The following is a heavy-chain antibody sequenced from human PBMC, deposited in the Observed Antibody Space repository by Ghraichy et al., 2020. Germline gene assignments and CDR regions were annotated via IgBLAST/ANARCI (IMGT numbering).Heavy chain of an antibody. V-gene: IGHV4-34*01. D-gene: IGHD3-16*01. CDR3: AKDRKKIRRTTARGSTFDV. CDR2: ISHGGST. CDR1: GGSFSGYY. Sequence: LSLTCAVYGGSFSGYYWSWIRQPPGKGLEWMGEISHGGSTNYNPSLESRVTMSVDTSKNQFSLRLTSVTAADTAVYYCAKDRKKIRRTTARGSTFDVWGQGTMVTVSS. J-gene: IGHJ3*01.